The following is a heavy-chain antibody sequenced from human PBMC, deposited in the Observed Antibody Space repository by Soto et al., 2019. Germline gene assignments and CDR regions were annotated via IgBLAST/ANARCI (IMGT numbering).Heavy chain of an antibody. D-gene: IGHD2-15*01. Sequence: GGSLRLSCAASGFTFSDYYMSWIRQAPGKGLEWVSYISSSGSTIYYADSVKGRFTISRDNAKNSLYLQMNSLRAEDTAVYYCARVRIYCSGGSCYSGAFDIWGQGTMVTVSS. J-gene: IGHJ3*02. CDR2: ISSSGSTI. CDR1: GFTFSDYY. V-gene: IGHV3-11*01. CDR3: ARVRIYCSGGSCYSGAFDI.